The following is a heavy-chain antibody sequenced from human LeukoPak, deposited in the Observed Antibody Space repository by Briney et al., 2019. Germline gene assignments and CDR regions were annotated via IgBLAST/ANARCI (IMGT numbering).Heavy chain of an antibody. Sequence: RGSLRLSCAASGFTFSSYGMHWVRQAPGKGLEWVAVIWYDGSNKYYADSVKGRFTISRDNSKNTLYLQMNSLRAEDTAVYYCAREGGLQRYYGMDVWGQGTTVTVSS. CDR3: AREGGLQRYYGMDV. CDR1: GFTFSSYG. CDR2: IWYDGSNK. D-gene: IGHD3-16*01. J-gene: IGHJ6*02. V-gene: IGHV3-33*01.